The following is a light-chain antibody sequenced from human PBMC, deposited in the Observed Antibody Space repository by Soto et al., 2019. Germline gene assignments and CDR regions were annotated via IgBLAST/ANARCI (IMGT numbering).Light chain of an antibody. CDR2: DAS. V-gene: IGKV1-33*01. CDR1: QDISNY. CDR3: QKYDNPPPYT. Sequence: DIQMTQSPSSLSASVGDRVTITCQASQDISNYLNWYQQKPGKAPKLLLYDASNLETGVPSRFSESVSGTVFTFTISGLQPEDIATNYCQKYDNPPPYTFGQGTKLEIK. J-gene: IGKJ2*01.